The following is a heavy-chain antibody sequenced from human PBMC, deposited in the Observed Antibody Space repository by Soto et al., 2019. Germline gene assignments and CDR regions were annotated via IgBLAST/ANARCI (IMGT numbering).Heavy chain of an antibody. V-gene: IGHV1-3*01. CDR2: INAGNGNT. CDR3: ARIELGYCSGGSCYSPYRGDAFDI. CDR1: GYTFTSYA. J-gene: IGHJ3*02. D-gene: IGHD2-15*01. Sequence: ASVKVSCKASGYTFTSYAMHWVRRAPGQRLEWMGWINAGNGNTKYSQKFQGRVTITRDTSASTAYMELSSLRSEDTAVYYRARIELGYCSGGSCYSPYRGDAFDIWG.